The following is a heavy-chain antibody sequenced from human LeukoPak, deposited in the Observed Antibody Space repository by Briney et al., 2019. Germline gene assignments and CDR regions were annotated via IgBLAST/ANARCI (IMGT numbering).Heavy chain of an antibody. J-gene: IGHJ4*02. CDR2: IIPIFGTA. V-gene: IGHV1-69*05. D-gene: IGHD1-7*01. Sequence: SVKVSCKASGGTFSSYAISWVRQAPGQGLEWMGRIIPIFGTANYAQKFQGRVTITTDESTSTAYMELSSLRSDDTAVYYCARELELRRENDDYWGQGTLVTVSS. CDR1: GGTFSSYA. CDR3: ARELELRRENDDY.